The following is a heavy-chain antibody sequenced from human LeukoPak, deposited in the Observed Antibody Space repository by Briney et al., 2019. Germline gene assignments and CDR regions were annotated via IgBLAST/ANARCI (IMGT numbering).Heavy chain of an antibody. CDR2: IYHSGST. Sequence: SETLSLTCTVSGGSISSGGYYWSWIRQHPGKGLEWVGYIYHSGSTYYNPSLKSRVTISVDRSKNQFSLKLSSVTAADTAVYYCASAITVTTDYWGQGTLVTVS. V-gene: IGHV4-31*03. D-gene: IGHD4-17*01. CDR1: GGSISSGGYY. J-gene: IGHJ4*02. CDR3: ASAITVTTDY.